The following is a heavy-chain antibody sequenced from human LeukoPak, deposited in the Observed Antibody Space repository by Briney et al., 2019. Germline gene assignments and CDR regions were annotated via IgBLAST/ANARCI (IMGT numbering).Heavy chain of an antibody. CDR3: AREATWGEWYFDH. V-gene: IGHV3-7*01. CDR1: GFTFSSYW. D-gene: IGHD3-3*01. Sequence: GGSLRLSCAASGFTFSSYWMSWVRQAPGKGLEWVANIKQDGSEKYYVDSVKGRFTISRDNAKNSLYLQMNSLRAEDTAVYYCAREATWGEWYFDHWGQGTPVTVSS. J-gene: IGHJ4*02. CDR2: IKQDGSEK.